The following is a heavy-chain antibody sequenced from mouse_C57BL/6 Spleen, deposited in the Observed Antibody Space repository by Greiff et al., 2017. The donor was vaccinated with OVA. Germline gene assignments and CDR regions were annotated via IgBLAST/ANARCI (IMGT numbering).Heavy chain of an antibody. J-gene: IGHJ4*01. CDR2: ISGGGGNT. D-gene: IGHD2-4*01. CDR1: GFTFSSYT. V-gene: IGHV5-9*01. CDR3: ARRYYDYDGGDAMDY. Sequence: EVHLVESGGGLVKPGGSLKLSCAASGFTFSSYTMSWVRQTPEKRLEWVATISGGGGNTYYPDSVKGRFTISRDNAKNTLYLQMSSLRSEDTALYYCARRYYDYDGGDAMDYWGQGTSVTVSS.